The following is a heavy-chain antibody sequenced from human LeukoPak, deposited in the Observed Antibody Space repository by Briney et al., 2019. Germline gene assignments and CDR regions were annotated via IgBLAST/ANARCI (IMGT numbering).Heavy chain of an antibody. CDR3: ARHHSSSWYGWFDP. CDR1: GYSFTNSW. V-gene: IGHV5-51*01. CDR2: IYPGDSDT. D-gene: IGHD6-13*01. Sequence: GESLKISCQGSGYSFTNSWIGWVRQMPGKGLAWMGIIYPGDSDTRYSPSFQGQVTISADKSINTAYLQWSSLKASDTAMYYCARHHSSSWYGWFDPWGQGTLVTVSS. J-gene: IGHJ5*02.